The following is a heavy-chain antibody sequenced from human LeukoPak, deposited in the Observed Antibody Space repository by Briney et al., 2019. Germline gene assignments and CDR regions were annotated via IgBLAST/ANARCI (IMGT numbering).Heavy chain of an antibody. CDR1: GFTFSSYA. Sequence: GSLRLSCAASGFTFSSYAMSWVRQAPGKGLEWVSAISGSGGSTYYADSVKGRFTISRDNSKNTLYLQMNSLRAEDTAVYYCAKEGSHYNVNYYYYMDVWGKGTTVTVSS. D-gene: IGHD3-10*01. V-gene: IGHV3-23*01. CDR2: ISGSGGST. J-gene: IGHJ6*03. CDR3: AKEGSHYNVNYYYYMDV.